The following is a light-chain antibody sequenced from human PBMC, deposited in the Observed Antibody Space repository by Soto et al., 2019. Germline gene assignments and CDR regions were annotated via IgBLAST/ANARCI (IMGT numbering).Light chain of an antibody. CDR2: GAS. CDR1: QSVSSSY. CDR3: QQYGSSPRT. Sequence: EIVLTQSPGALSLSPGERATLSCRASQSVSSSYFAWYQQKPGQAPRLVIYGASSRATGIPDRFSGSGSGTDFTLTISRPEPEDFAVYYCQQYGSSPRTFGQGTKVEIK. J-gene: IGKJ1*01. V-gene: IGKV3-20*01.